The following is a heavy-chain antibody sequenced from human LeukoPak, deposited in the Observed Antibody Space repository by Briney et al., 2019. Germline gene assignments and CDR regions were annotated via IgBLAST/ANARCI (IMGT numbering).Heavy chain of an antibody. J-gene: IGHJ3*01. CDR3: AKNHDSNTYHTDDAFDA. CDR1: GFPFNTYA. D-gene: IGHD2/OR15-2a*01. V-gene: IGHV3-23*01. Sequence: GGTLRLSCAASGFPFNTYAMNWVRQAPGKGPEWVSVISVSGRSTYYADSVKGRFTISRDSSKSTLYLQMNSLRAEDTAIYYCAKNHDSNTYHTDDAFDAWGQGTMVTVPS. CDR2: ISVSGRST.